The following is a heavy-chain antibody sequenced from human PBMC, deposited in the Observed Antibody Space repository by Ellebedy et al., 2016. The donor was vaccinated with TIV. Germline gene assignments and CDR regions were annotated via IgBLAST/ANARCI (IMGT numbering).Heavy chain of an antibody. CDR2: IYPGDSDT. J-gene: IGHJ3*02. V-gene: IGHV5-51*01. D-gene: IGHD3-10*01. CDR1: GYSFTSYW. Sequence: KVSCKGSGYSFTSYWIGRVRQMPGKGLEWMGIIYPGDSDTRYSPSFQGQVTISADKSISTAYLQWSSLKASDTAMYYCASHRWFGESDAFDIWGQGTMVTVSS. CDR3: ASHRWFGESDAFDI.